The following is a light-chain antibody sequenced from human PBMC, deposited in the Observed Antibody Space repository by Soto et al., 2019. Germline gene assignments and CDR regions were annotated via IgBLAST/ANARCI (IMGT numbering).Light chain of an antibody. CDR3: QQDHSSLWT. Sequence: DIQMTQSPSTLSASVGDRVTITCRASQSISIWLAWYQQKPGKAPKLLIYKASSLESGVPSRFSGSGSGTEFTLTISSLQPDDFATYYCQQDHSSLWTFGQGTKVEIK. V-gene: IGKV1-5*03. J-gene: IGKJ1*01. CDR1: QSISIW. CDR2: KAS.